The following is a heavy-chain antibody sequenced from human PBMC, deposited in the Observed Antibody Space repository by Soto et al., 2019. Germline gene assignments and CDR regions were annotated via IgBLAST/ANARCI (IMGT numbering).Heavy chain of an antibody. D-gene: IGHD3-16*02. V-gene: IGHV3-23*01. Sequence: EVQLLESGGGLGQPGGSLRLSCVGSGFTFANSVMTWVRQAPGKGLEWVSTITGSGSRTYYADFVKGRFTISRDNSENTLSPQLDSMGREDTATYYCAKNFSPSGIWMSYRHKTHFDDWGQGALVTVSS. CDR3: AKNFSPSGIWMSYRHKTHFDD. CDR1: GFTFANSV. J-gene: IGHJ4*02. CDR2: ITGSGSRT.